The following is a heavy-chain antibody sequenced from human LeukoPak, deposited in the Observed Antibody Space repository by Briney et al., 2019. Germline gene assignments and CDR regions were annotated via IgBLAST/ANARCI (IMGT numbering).Heavy chain of an antibody. CDR1: GYTFTGYY. V-gene: IGHV1-3*03. D-gene: IGHD3-3*01. CDR3: ARARYETRIWPKSRYDYYHYMDV. CDR2: INAGNGNT. J-gene: IGHJ6*03. Sequence: ASVMVSCKASGYTFTGYYMHWVRQAPGQRLEWMGWINAGNGNTKYSQEFQDRVTITRDTSASTAYMEVSSLRSEDMAVYYCARARYETRIWPKSRYDYYHYMDVWGKGTTVTVSS.